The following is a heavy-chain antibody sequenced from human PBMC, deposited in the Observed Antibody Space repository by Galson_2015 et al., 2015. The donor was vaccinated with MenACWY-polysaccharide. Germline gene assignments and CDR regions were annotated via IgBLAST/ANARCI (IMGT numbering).Heavy chain of an antibody. Sequence: LILSCAASGFTFRSNTMNWVRQAPGQGLEWVSSISSAGSSIYYADSVKGRFTISRDNAENSLYLQMNSLRDEDTAVYYCAKSLTILDYWGQGTLVTVSS. V-gene: IGHV3-48*02. J-gene: IGHJ4*02. CDR3: AKSLTILDY. CDR2: ISSAGSSI. D-gene: IGHD2-21*01. CDR1: GFTFRSNT.